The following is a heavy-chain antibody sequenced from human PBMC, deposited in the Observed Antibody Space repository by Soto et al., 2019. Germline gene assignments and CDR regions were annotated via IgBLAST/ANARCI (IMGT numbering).Heavy chain of an antibody. J-gene: IGHJ4*02. Sequence: GASVKVSCKASGYTFTDYYMHWVRQAPGQGLEWMGWINPNNGGTSYAQKFEGWVTMTRDTSISTAYMEVRRLTSDDTAVYYCTRRRDWTAVDPLDYWGQGTLVTVSS. CDR1: GYTFTDYY. CDR3: TRRRDWTAVDPLDY. D-gene: IGHD5-18*01. V-gene: IGHV1-2*04. CDR2: INPNNGGT.